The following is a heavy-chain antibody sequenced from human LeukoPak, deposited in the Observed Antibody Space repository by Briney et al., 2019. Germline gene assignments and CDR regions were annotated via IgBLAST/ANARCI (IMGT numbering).Heavy chain of an antibody. J-gene: IGHJ1*01. V-gene: IGHV1-8*01. Sequence: RASVKVSCKASGYTFSSHDINWVRQVPGHGLEWLGWMNPNSGNTGYAQKFQGRVAMTRDSSTGTAYLELSSLSSDDTAVYYCVRGDNVVSTAMLLLRYWGQGTLVAVSS. CDR3: VRGDNVVSTAMLLLRY. D-gene: IGHD2-21*02. CDR2: MNPNSGNT. CDR1: GYTFSSHD.